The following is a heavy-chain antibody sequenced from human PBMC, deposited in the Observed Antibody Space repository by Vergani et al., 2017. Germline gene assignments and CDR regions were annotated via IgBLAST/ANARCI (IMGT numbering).Heavy chain of an antibody. CDR2: INNDGHT. Sequence: QVQPQQWGAGVVQPSGTLSLTCAVFGESFSSFYCSWIRQPPGKGLEWIGEINNDGHTNYNPSLESRVTVSRDTAKNQFSLNLMSVTAADTAMYYCARGRGDNWYFDLWGRGTLVTVSS. CDR3: ARGRGDNWYFDL. J-gene: IGHJ2*01. CDR1: GESFSSFY. D-gene: IGHD3-16*01. V-gene: IGHV4-34*02.